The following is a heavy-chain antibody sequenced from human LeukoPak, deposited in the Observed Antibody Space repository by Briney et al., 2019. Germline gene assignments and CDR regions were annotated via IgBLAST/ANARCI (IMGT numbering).Heavy chain of an antibody. CDR3: ARPYDYYDSSGFDY. CDR2: ISYDGSNK. V-gene: IGHV3-30-3*01. D-gene: IGHD3-22*01. CDR1: GFTFSSYA. Sequence: PGRSLRLSCAASGFTFSSYAMHWVRQAPGKGLEWVAVISYDGSNKYYADSVKGRFTISRDNSKNTLYLQMNSLRAEDTAVYYCARPYDYYDSSGFDYWGQGTLVTVSS. J-gene: IGHJ4*02.